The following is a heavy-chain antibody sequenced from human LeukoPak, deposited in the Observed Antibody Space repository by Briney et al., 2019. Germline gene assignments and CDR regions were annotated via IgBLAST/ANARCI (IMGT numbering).Heavy chain of an antibody. CDR2: IYPGDSDT. Sequence: GESLQISCQGSGYSFTSYLIGWVRQMPGKGLEWMGIIYPGDSDTRYSPSFQGHVTISADKSLSTAYLQWSSLKASDTAMYYCARRRGAFDIWGQGTMVTVSS. V-gene: IGHV5-51*01. J-gene: IGHJ3*02. CDR1: GYSFTSYL. CDR3: ARRRGAFDI.